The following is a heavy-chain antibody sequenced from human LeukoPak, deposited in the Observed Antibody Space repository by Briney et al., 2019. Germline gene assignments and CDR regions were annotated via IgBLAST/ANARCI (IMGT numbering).Heavy chain of an antibody. CDR2: INPNSGGT. D-gene: IGHD3-22*01. CDR3: ARWKITYYYDSSGYWFDY. J-gene: IGHJ4*02. CDR1: GYTFTGYY. Sequence: GASVKVSCKASGYTFTGYYMHWVRQAPGQGLEWMGWINPNSGGTNYAQKFQGRVTMTRDTSISTAYMELSRLRSDDTAVYYCARWKITYYYDSSGYWFDYWGQGTLVTVSS. V-gene: IGHV1-2*02.